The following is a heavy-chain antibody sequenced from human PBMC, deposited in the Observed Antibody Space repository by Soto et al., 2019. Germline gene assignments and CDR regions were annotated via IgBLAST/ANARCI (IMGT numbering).Heavy chain of an antibody. CDR2: IYYSGST. V-gene: IGHV4-39*01. Sequence: QLQLQESGPGLVKPSETLSLTCNVSGGSISSSSYYWGWIRQPPGKGLEWIGSIYYSGSTYYNPSLKSRVTNSVDSSKNQFSLELSSVTAADTAVHYCARGRYNSGDAHFDYWGQGTLVTVSS. J-gene: IGHJ4*02. CDR3: ARGRYNSGDAHFDY. CDR1: GGSISSSSYY. D-gene: IGHD6-19*01.